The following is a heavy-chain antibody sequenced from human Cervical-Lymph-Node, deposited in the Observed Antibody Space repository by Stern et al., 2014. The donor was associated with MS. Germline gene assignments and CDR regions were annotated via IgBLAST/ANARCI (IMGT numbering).Heavy chain of an antibody. CDR2: GNPSGST. V-gene: IGHV4-34*01. CDR3: ARGRGKRVFDY. D-gene: IGHD3-16*01. Sequence: QVQLQQWGAGLLKPSETLSLTCAVSGGSFMGYHWSWIRQSPGQGLEWIGEGNPSGSTNYNPALKSRVSMSVETSKTQFSLNLSSVTAADTAVYYCARGRGKRVFDYWGQGTLVTVSS. CDR1: GGSFMGYH. J-gene: IGHJ4*02.